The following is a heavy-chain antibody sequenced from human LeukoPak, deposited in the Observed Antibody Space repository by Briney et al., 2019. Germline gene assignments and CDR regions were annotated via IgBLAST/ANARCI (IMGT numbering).Heavy chain of an antibody. Sequence: SETLSLTCTVSGGSISSYYWSWIRQPPGKGLEWIGSIYYSGSTYYNPSLKSRVTISVDTSKNQFSLKLSSVTAADTAVYYCARYARMGYYFDYWGQGTLVTVSS. CDR1: GGSISSYY. V-gene: IGHV4-59*05. J-gene: IGHJ4*02. CDR2: IYYSGST. CDR3: ARYARMGYYFDY. D-gene: IGHD1-1*01.